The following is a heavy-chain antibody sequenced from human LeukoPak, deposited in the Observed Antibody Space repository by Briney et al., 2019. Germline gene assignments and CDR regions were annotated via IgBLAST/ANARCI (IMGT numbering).Heavy chain of an antibody. CDR2: ISYDGSNK. V-gene: IGHV3-30*19. CDR3: ASDPPSQGSGTYPYYFDY. J-gene: IGHJ4*02. Sequence: SGGSLRLSCAASGFTFSHYGMHWVRQAPGKGLEWVAVISYDGSNKYYADSVKGRFTISRDNSKNTLYLQMNSLRAEDTAVYYCASDPPSQGSGTYPYYFDYWGQGTLVTVSS. CDR1: GFTFSHYG. D-gene: IGHD3-10*01.